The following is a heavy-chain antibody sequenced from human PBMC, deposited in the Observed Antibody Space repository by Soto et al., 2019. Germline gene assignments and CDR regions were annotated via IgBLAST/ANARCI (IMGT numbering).Heavy chain of an antibody. D-gene: IGHD6-13*01. CDR2: ISAYNGNT. V-gene: IGHV1-18*01. Sequence: QVQLVQSGAEVKKPGASVKVSCKASGYTFTSYSISWVRQAPGQGLEWMGWISAYNGNTNHAQKLQCRVTMTTDTPTSPASMERRSLRSDDTAVYYRARDAAAGLNAYWGQGTLVTVSS. CDR1: GYTFTSYS. J-gene: IGHJ4*02. CDR3: ARDAAAGLNAY.